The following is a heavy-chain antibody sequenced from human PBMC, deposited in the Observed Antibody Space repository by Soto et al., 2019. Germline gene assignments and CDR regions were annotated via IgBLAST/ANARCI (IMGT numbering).Heavy chain of an antibody. Sequence: QVQLVQSGAEVKKPGSSVKVSCKASGGTFSNYAINWVRQAPGQGLEWMGGIIPIFGTTNYAQKFRGRVTITGDESTSTAYMELSSLRSEDTAVFYCATAPYSYDSSGYLDYWGQGTLVTVSS. D-gene: IGHD3-22*01. J-gene: IGHJ4*02. CDR3: ATAPYSYDSSGYLDY. V-gene: IGHV1-69*12. CDR2: IIPIFGTT. CDR1: GGTFSNYA.